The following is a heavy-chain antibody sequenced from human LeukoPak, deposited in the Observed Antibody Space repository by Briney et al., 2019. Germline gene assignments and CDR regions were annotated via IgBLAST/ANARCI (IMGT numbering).Heavy chain of an antibody. CDR2: ISGSGGST. J-gene: IGHJ3*02. D-gene: IGHD2-2*01. CDR3: AKDLDCSSTSCHAFDI. CDR1: GFTFSSYA. V-gene: IGHV3-23*01. Sequence: PGGSLRLSCAASGFTFSSYAMSWVRQAPGKGLEWVSAISGSGGSTYYADSVKGRFTISRDNSKNTLYLQMNSLRAEDTAVYYCAKDLDCSSTSCHAFDIWGQGTMVTVSS.